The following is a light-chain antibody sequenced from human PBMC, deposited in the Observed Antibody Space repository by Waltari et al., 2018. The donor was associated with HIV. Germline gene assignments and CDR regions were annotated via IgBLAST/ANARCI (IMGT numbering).Light chain of an antibody. CDR1: NSNVGNNF. J-gene: IGLJ3*02. Sequence: QSVLTQSPSASKTPGQRVLMSCSGTNSNVGNNFVSWFQQVPGGAPKLVIYRNDRRRSGAPDRFSAAKSGSSASLAISGLQSDDEADYFCASWDDKLSHWVFGGGTKLTV. CDR2: RND. V-gene: IGLV1-47*01. CDR3: ASWDDKLSHWV.